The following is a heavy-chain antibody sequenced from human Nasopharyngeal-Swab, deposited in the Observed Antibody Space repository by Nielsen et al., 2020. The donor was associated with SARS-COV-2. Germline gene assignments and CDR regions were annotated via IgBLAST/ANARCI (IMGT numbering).Heavy chain of an antibody. Sequence: GESLKISCAASGFTFSSYWMSWVRQAPEKGLEWVANIKQDGSEKYYVDSVKGRFTISRDNAKNSLYLQMNSLRAEDTAVYYCARDQTTVTTFYGMDVWGQGTTVTVSS. J-gene: IGHJ6*02. CDR3: ARDQTTVTTFYGMDV. CDR2: IKQDGSEK. V-gene: IGHV3-7*03. D-gene: IGHD4-17*01. CDR1: GFTFSSYW.